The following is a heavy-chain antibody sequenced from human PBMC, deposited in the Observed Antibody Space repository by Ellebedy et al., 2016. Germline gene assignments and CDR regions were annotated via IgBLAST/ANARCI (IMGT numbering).Heavy chain of an antibody. D-gene: IGHD2/OR15-2a*01. CDR1: GISFSNSV. CDR3: VNPGVGEYDDGFNI. J-gene: IGHJ3*02. V-gene: IGHV3-23*01. Sequence: GESLKISCAASGISFSNSVMSWVRQAQGKGLEWVSAISGSGGATYYTDSVKGRFTISRDNSKNTLYLQMNSLTAEDTAVYYCVNPGVGEYDDGFNIWGQGTTVTVSS. CDR2: ISGSGGAT.